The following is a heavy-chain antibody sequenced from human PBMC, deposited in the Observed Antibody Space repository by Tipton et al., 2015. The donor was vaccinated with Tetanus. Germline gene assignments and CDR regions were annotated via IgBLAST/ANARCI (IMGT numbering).Heavy chain of an antibody. V-gene: IGHV4-59*01. D-gene: IGHD5-24*01. CDR3: ARTTRRWLHPDY. Sequence: LRLSCAASGFALGDYYMSWIRQAPGKGLEWIAYIFYNGRTQSNPSLKSRVSISVDTAKNQFSLQLKSVTAADTAIYYCARTTRRWLHPDYWGPGTLVTVSS. CDR1: GFALGDYY. CDR2: IFYNGRT. J-gene: IGHJ4*02.